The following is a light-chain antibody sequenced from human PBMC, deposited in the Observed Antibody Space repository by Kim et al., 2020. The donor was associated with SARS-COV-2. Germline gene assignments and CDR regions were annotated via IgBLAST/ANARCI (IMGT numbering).Light chain of an antibody. CDR1: SSDFGSYNY. J-gene: IGLJ1*01. Sequence: QSALTQPPSASGSPGQSVAISCSGTSSDFGSYNYVSWYQQHPGKAPKLMIFEVTKRPSGVPDRFSASMSGNTASLTIYRLQHEDEADYSCTSHANNNYTFGTGTQVTVL. CDR2: EVT. CDR3: TSHANNNYT. V-gene: IGLV2-8*01.